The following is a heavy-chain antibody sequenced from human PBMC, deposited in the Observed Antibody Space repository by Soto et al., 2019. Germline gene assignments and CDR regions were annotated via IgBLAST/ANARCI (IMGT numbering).Heavy chain of an antibody. CDR3: ARDPLYCSSTSCYPSVYYGMDV. D-gene: IGHD2-2*01. CDR1: GFTFSSYS. Sequence: LRLSCAASGFTFSSYSMNWVRQAPGKGLEWVSYISSSSSTIYYADSVKGRFTISRDNAKNSLYLQMNSLRDEDTAVYYCARDPLYCSSTSCYPSVYYGMDVWGQGTTVTVSS. CDR2: ISSSSSTI. J-gene: IGHJ6*02. V-gene: IGHV3-48*02.